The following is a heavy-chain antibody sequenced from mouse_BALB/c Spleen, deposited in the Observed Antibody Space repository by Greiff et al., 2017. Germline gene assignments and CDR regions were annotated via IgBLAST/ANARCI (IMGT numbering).Heavy chain of an antibody. CDR2: ISSGGGST. CDR3: ARQDGYTFAY. D-gene: IGHD2-3*01. J-gene: IGHJ3*01. Sequence: DVKLVESGGGLVKPGGSLKLSCAASGFAFSSYDMSWVRQTPAKRLEWVAYISSGGGSTYYPDTLKGRFTISGDNAKNTLYLQLSSLKSEDTAMYYCARQDGYTFAYWGQGTLVTVSA. V-gene: IGHV5-12-1*01. CDR1: GFAFSSYD.